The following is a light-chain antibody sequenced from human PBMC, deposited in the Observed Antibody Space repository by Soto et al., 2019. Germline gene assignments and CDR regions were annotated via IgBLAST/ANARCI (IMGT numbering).Light chain of an antibody. Sequence: QSALTQPASVSGSPGQSITISCTGTGSDIGSYNYVSWYQHHPGKVPKFIIYDVTNRPSGVSERFSGSKSGKTASLTISGLQAEDEADYYCNSYTSASTYVFGTGTKVTVL. CDR2: DVT. J-gene: IGLJ1*01. CDR1: GSDIGSYNY. V-gene: IGLV2-14*03. CDR3: NSYTSASTYV.